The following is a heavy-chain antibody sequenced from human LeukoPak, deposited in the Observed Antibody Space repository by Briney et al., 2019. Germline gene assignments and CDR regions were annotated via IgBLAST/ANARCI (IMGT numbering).Heavy chain of an antibody. V-gene: IGHV1-69*13. CDR1: GGTFSSYA. Sequence: SVKVSCKASGGTFSSYAISWVGQALEQGLDWMGGIIPIFGTANYAQKFQGRVTITADESTSTAYMELSSLRSEDTAVYYCARRLLQLWAQFDYWGQGTLVTVSS. CDR2: IIPIFGTA. D-gene: IGHD5-18*01. J-gene: IGHJ4*02. CDR3: ARRLLQLWAQFDY.